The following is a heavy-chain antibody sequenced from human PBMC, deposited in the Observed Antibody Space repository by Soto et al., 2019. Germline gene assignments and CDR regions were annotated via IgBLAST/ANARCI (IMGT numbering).Heavy chain of an antibody. CDR3: ARERFAVVTAAFGI. V-gene: IGHV3-33*01. CDR1: GFTFSSYG. Sequence: QVQLVESGGGVVQPGRSLRLSCAASGFTFSSYGMHWVRQAPGKGLEWVAVIWYDGSNKYYADSVKGRFTISRDNSKNKLYLQMNSLRAEDTAVYYCARERFAVVTAAFGIWGQGTMVTVSS. J-gene: IGHJ3*02. CDR2: IWYDGSNK. D-gene: IGHD2-21*02.